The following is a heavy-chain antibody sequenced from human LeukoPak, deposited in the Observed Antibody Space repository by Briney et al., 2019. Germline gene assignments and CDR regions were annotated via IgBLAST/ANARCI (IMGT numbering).Heavy chain of an antibody. CDR1: GFTFSSYG. Sequence: GRSLRLSCAASGFTFSSYGMHWVRQAPGKGLEWVAVIWYDGSNKYYADSVKGRFTISRDNSKNTLYLQMNSLRAEDTAVCYCARDDLSDRRVYYFDYWGQGTLVTVSS. J-gene: IGHJ4*02. D-gene: IGHD2-21*02. CDR2: IWYDGSNK. CDR3: ARDDLSDRRVYYFDY. V-gene: IGHV3-33*01.